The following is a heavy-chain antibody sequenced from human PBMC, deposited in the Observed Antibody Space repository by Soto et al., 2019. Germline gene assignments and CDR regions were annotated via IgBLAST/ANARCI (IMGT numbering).Heavy chain of an antibody. Sequence: QVQLVQSGAAVKKPGASVKVSCKTSGYTFTSYAMLWVRQAPGQRLEWMGWINAGNGKTKYSQKFQGRVTITRDTSASTAYMELSSLRSEDTAVYYCARTSGYYFYDYWGQGTLVTVSS. CDR1: GYTFTSYA. J-gene: IGHJ4*02. CDR2: INAGNGKT. CDR3: ARTSGYYFYDY. D-gene: IGHD3-3*01. V-gene: IGHV1-3*01.